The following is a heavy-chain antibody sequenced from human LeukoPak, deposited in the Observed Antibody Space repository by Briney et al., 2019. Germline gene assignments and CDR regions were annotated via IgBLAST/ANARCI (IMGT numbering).Heavy chain of an antibody. CDR1: GFTFNDYY. CDR3: ARERYDYVWGSYRYFFDY. V-gene: IGHV3-11*01. CDR2: ISSSGTTI. Sequence: GGSLRLSCAASGFTFNDYYMSWIRQAPGKGLEWVSYISSSGTTIYYADSVKGRFTISRDNAKNSLYLQMTSLRAEDTALYYCARERYDYVWGSYRYFFDYWGQGTLVTVS. D-gene: IGHD3-16*02. J-gene: IGHJ4*02.